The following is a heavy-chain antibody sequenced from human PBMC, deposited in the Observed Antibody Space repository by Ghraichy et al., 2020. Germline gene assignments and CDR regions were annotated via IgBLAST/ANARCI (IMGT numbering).Heavy chain of an antibody. D-gene: IGHD1-26*01. J-gene: IGHJ4*02. CDR1: GGSISSSSYY. CDR2: IWYSGST. Sequence: GSLRLSCTVSGGSISSSSYYWGWIRQPPGKGLEWIGSIWYSGSTYYIPSLKSRVTISVDTSKNQFSLKLSSVTAADTAVYYCARAPSGTYGVYFDYWGQGTLVTVFS. CDR3: ARAPSGTYGVYFDY. V-gene: IGHV4-39*01.